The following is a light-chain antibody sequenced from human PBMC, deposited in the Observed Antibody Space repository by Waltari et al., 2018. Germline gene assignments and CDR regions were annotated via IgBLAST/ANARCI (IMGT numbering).Light chain of an antibody. V-gene: IGKV4-1*01. CDR1: QSVYYSSNKKNY. CDR3: QQYYRIPPT. CDR2: WAS. Sequence: DIVMTQSPDSLAVSLGERATINCKTSQSVYYSSNKKNYLAWYQQKPGQPPKLIMFWASTGGYGVPGRCGGSGSGTDFTRTISSLQAEDVAVYYCQQYYRIPPTFGGGTKVE. J-gene: IGKJ4*01.